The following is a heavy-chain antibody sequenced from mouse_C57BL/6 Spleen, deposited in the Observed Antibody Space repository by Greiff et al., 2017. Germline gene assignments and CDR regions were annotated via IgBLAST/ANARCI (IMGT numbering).Heavy chain of an antibody. V-gene: IGHV5-6*02. Sequence: DVQLVESGGDLVKPGGSLKLSCAASGFTFSSYGMSWVRQTPDKRLEWVATISSGGSYNYSPDRVKGRFTISIDNAKKHLYLHMSSLKSEDTAMDYGARRDISGPYFDYWGQGTTLTVSS. CDR3: ARRDISGPYFDY. CDR2: ISSGGSYN. J-gene: IGHJ2*01. D-gene: IGHD3-2*02. CDR1: GFTFSSYG.